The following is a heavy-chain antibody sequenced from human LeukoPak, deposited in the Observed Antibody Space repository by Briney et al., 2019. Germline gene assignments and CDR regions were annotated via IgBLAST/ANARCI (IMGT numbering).Heavy chain of an antibody. CDR2: IIPIFGTA. V-gene: IGHV1-69*01. Sequence: SVKISCKASGGTFSSYAISWVRQAPGQGLKWMGGIIPIFGTANYAQKFQGRVTITADESTSTAYMELSSLRSEDTAVYYCAREPHYDFRSGSSSWFDPWGQGTLVTVSS. CDR1: GGTFSSYA. CDR3: AREPHYDFRSGSSSWFDP. J-gene: IGHJ5*02. D-gene: IGHD3-3*01.